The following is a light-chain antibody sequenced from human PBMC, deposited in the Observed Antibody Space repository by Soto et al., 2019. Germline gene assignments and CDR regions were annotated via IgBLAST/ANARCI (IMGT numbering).Light chain of an antibody. J-gene: IGKJ4*01. CDR3: QQRSNWFT. CDR1: QSVSSY. V-gene: IGKV3-11*01. CDR2: DAS. Sequence: EIVLPQSPATLSLSPGERATLSCRASQSVSSYLVWYQQKPGQAPRLLIYDASTRATGIPARFSGSGSGTAFTLTISSLEPEDFAVYYWQQRSNWFTFGGGTKVEIK.